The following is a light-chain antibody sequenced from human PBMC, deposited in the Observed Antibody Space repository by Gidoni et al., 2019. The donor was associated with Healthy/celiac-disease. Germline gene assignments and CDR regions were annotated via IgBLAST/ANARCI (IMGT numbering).Light chain of an antibody. CDR3: QAWDISTVV. CDR1: KLGDKY. J-gene: IGLJ2*01. V-gene: IGLV3-1*01. CDR2: QAS. Sequence: SYELTQPPSVSVSPGQTASITCSGDKLGDKYACWYQQKQGQSPVLVIYQASKRPSGIPERFSGSNSGNTATLTISGTQAMDEADYYCQAWDISTVVFGGGTKLTVL.